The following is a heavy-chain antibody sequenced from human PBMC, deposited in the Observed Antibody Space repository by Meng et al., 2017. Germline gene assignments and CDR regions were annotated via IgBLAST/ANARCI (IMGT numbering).Heavy chain of an antibody. Sequence: VQQEQCGGVVKTSGASVTVSCMASGYTFTGYYMHWVRHAPGQEVEWMGRINPNSGGTNYAQKFQGRVTMTRDTSISTAYMELSRLRSDDTAVYYCARALIVVANWFDPWGQGTLVTVSS. CDR1: GYTFTGYY. J-gene: IGHJ5*02. V-gene: IGHV1-2*06. CDR2: INPNSGGT. D-gene: IGHD3-22*01. CDR3: ARALIVVANWFDP.